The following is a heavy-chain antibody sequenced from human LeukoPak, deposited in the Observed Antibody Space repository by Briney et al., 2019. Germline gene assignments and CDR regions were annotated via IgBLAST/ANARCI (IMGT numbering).Heavy chain of an antibody. CDR3: ARVPYYYDSSGQINPWYFFDS. J-gene: IGHJ4*02. CDR2: IYTSGST. CDR1: GGSISSYY. V-gene: IGHV4-4*07. Sequence: SETLSLTCTVSGGSISSYYWSWIRQPAGKGLEWIGRIYTSGSTNYNPSLKSRVTMSVDTSKNQFSLKLSSVTAADTAVYYCARVPYYYDSSGQINPWYFFDSWGQGTLVTVSS. D-gene: IGHD3-22*01.